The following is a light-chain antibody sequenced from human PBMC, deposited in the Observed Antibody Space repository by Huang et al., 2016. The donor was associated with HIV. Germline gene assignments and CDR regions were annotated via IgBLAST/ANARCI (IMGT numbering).Light chain of an antibody. J-gene: IGKJ4*01. CDR2: DGS. Sequence: EVVLTQSPPTLSLFPGETATLSCRASQTIGTYVAWYQQRPGQGPRRLIYDGSNRAAGGPARISGAGSGTTFTLSISGLESEDFGVYYCQQRRSWPLTFGGGTKVEV. CDR3: QQRRSWPLT. CDR1: QTIGTY. V-gene: IGKV3-11*01.